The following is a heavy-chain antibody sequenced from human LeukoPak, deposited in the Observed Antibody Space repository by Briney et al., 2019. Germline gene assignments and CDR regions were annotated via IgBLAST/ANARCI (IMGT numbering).Heavy chain of an antibody. D-gene: IGHD1-26*01. CDR3: ALSGSYAPFDY. Sequence: ASVEVSCKASGYTLTSHDINWVRQAPGQGLEWMGWISAYNGNTNYAQKLQGRVTMTTDTSTSTAYMELRSLRSDDTAVYYCALSGSYAPFDYWGQGTLVTVSS. V-gene: IGHV1-18*01. J-gene: IGHJ4*02. CDR2: ISAYNGNT. CDR1: GYTLTSHD.